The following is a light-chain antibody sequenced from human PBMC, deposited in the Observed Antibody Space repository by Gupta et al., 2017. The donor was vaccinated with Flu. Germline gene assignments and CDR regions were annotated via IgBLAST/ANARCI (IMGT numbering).Light chain of an antibody. CDR1: QDITDD. CDR2: AAS. Sequence: DIPMTPYPFSLFASVADRVTIRCRASQDITDDLGWYQQKPGGAAKRLLYAASTMRSAVLPRMSSSRSGTEFGLIIISRQPEDFATYYCRQQNSYPRTFGQGTKVEIK. J-gene: IGKJ1*01. CDR3: RQQNSYPRT. V-gene: IGKV1-17*01.